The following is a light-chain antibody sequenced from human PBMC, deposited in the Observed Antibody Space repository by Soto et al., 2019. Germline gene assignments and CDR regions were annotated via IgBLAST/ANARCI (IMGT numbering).Light chain of an antibody. Sequence: QSVLTQPASVSGSPGQSITISCTGTSSDVGGYDYVSWYQQHPDKAPKLMIYEVSNRPSGVSSRFSGSKSGNTASLTISGLQAEDEADYYCSSYTSSNTLNVFGTGTKLTVL. J-gene: IGLJ1*01. CDR1: SSDVGGYDY. CDR2: EVS. CDR3: SSYTSSNTLNV. V-gene: IGLV2-14*01.